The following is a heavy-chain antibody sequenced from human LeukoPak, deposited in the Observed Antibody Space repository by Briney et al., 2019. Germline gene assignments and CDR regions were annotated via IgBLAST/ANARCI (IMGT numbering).Heavy chain of an antibody. CDR3: ARLKGYSSGWYPSYYFDY. CDR2: MYTSGDT. Sequence: PSETLSLTCTVSGGSISGYYWTWIRQPADKRLEWLGRMYTSGDTYYNPSLRSRLTISLDKAKNQISLDVRSVTAADSAVYYCARLKGYSSGWYPSYYFDYWGQGTLVTVSS. J-gene: IGHJ4*02. V-gene: IGHV4-4*07. CDR1: GGSISGYY. D-gene: IGHD6-19*01.